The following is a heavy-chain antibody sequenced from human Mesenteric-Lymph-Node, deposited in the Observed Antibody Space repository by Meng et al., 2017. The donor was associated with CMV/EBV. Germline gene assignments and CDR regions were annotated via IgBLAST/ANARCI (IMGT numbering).Heavy chain of an antibody. CDR3: VRARREDFWSGYYIGNYGMDV. CDR1: GFTFRSYS. Sequence: GESLRLSCAASGFTFRSYSMNWVRQVPGKGLEWVASISSSASHIYYADSVKGRFTISRDNAQKSLYLQMNSLRAEDTAVYYCVRARREDFWSGYYIGNYGMDVWGQGTTVTVSS. CDR2: ISSSASHI. V-gene: IGHV3-21*01. J-gene: IGHJ6*02. D-gene: IGHD3-3*01.